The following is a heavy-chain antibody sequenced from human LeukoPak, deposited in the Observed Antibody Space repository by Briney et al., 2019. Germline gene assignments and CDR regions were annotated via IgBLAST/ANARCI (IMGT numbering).Heavy chain of an antibody. J-gene: IGHJ6*03. Sequence: PGGSLRLSCAASGFTVTSNFMTWVRQAPGKGLEWVSIIYSDGTTYYVDSVKGRFTISRDSSKNTLYLQMSSLRAEDTAVYYCARNSFLLRSISYYYYMDVWGKRTTVTVS. D-gene: IGHD2-2*01. V-gene: IGHV3-66*02. CDR1: GFTVTSNF. CDR2: IYSDGTT. CDR3: ARNSFLLRSISYYYYMDV.